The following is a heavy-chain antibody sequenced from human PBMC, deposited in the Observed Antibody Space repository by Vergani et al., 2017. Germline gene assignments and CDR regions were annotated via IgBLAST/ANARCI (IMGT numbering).Heavy chain of an antibody. CDR1: VYSFTSYC. CDR2: LDPSDSYP. J-gene: IGHJ6*02. D-gene: IGHD6-19*01. CDR3: ARQVAVAGKWWGPYYYYGMDV. V-gene: IGHV5-10-1*01. Sequence: EVQLVQSGAEVKKPGESLSISCKGSVYSFTSYCIIWVRQIPGKALEWMGRLDPSDSYPNYSPSFQCHVTISADKSISTAYLQWSSLKESDTPMYYCARQVAVAGKWWGPYYYYGMDVWGQGTTVTVSS.